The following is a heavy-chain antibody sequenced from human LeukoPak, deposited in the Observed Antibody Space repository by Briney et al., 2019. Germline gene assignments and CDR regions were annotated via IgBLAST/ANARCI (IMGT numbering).Heavy chain of an antibody. CDR3: ARGTWDEAARPYSFDT. CDR2: IYYSGST. Sequence: SSETLSLTCTVSGGSISSYYWSWIRQPPGKGLEWIGYIYYSGSTNYNPSLKSRVTISVDTSKNQFSLKLSSVTAADTAVYYCARGTWDEAARPYSFDTWGQGTLVTVSS. D-gene: IGHD1-14*01. CDR1: GGSISSYY. J-gene: IGHJ4*02. V-gene: IGHV4-59*01.